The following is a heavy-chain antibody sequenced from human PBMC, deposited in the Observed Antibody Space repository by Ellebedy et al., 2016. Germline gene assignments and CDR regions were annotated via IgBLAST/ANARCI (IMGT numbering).Heavy chain of an antibody. Sequence: ASVKVSXXASGYTFTGYYMHWVRQAPGQGLEWMGRINPNSGGTNYAQKFQGRVTMTRDTSISTAYMELSRLRSDDTAVYYCARDLQWLVPGWFDPWGQGTLVTVSS. D-gene: IGHD6-19*01. CDR1: GYTFTGYY. V-gene: IGHV1-2*02. CDR3: ARDLQWLVPGWFDP. J-gene: IGHJ5*02. CDR2: INPNSGGT.